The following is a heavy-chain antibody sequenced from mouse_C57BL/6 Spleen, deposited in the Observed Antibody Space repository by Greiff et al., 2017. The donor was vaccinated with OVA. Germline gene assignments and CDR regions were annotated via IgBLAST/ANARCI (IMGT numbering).Heavy chain of an antibody. CDR3: AKGGYGSSYHWYFDV. CDR1: GYTFTDYN. D-gene: IGHD1-1*01. J-gene: IGHJ1*03. Sequence: EVKLMESGPELVKPGASVKMSCKASGYTFTDYNMHWVKQSHGKSLEWIGYINPNNGGTSYNQKFKGKATLTVNKSSSTAYMELRSLTSEDSAVYYCAKGGYGSSYHWYFDVWGTGTTVTVSS. CDR2: INPNNGGT. V-gene: IGHV1-22*01.